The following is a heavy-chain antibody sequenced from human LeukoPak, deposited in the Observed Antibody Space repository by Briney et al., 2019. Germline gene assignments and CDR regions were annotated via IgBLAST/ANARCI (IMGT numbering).Heavy chain of an antibody. D-gene: IGHD5-12*01. CDR3: ARDVGGYAFDY. V-gene: IGHV3-30*04. CDR2: MSYDGSHK. Sequence: GRSLRLSCVASGFSFSSYTMHWVRQAPGKWLGWVAVMSYDGSHKYHADSVKGRFTISRDNSKNTLYLQMNSLRAEDTAIYYCARDVGGYAFDYWGQGTLVTVSS. J-gene: IGHJ4*02. CDR1: GFSFSSYT.